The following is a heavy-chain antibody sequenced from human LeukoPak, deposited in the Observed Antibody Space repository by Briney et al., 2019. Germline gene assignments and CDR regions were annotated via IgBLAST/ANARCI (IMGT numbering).Heavy chain of an antibody. Sequence: PSETLSLTCAVYGASFSGYYWSWIRQPPGKGLEWIGEINHSGSTNYNPSLKSRVTISVDTSKNQFSLKLSSVTAADTAVYYCARGRSSSSARWRHAFDIWGQGTMVTVSS. V-gene: IGHV4-34*01. CDR3: ARGRSSSSARWRHAFDI. CDR2: INHSGST. J-gene: IGHJ3*02. D-gene: IGHD6-13*01. CDR1: GASFSGYY.